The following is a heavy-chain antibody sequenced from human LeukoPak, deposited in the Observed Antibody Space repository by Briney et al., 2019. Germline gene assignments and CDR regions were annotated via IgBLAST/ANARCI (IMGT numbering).Heavy chain of an antibody. CDR3: ARSLDDFWSGYYDY. V-gene: IGHV4-61*02. CDR2: IYTSGNT. D-gene: IGHD3-3*01. Sequence: PSETLSLTCTVSGGSISSGNYYWSWIRQPAGKGLVWIGRIYTSGNTNYNPSLKSRVTISVDTSKNQFSLKLSSVTAADTAVYYCARSLDDFWSGYYDYWGQGTLVTVSS. J-gene: IGHJ4*02. CDR1: GGSISSGNYY.